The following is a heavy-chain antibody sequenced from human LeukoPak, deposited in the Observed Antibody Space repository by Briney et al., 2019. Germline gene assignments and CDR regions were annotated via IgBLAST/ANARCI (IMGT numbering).Heavy chain of an antibody. J-gene: IGHJ1*01. CDR1: GYIFTSYY. V-gene: IGHV1-46*01. Sequence: ASVKVSCKASGYIFTSYYMHWLRQAPGHGLEWMGIINPSGASTSYAQKFQGRVTMTRDTSTSTVYMELSSLRSEDTAVYYCARGAPVVVPSDYGPGYFRYWGQGTLVTVSS. CDR2: INPSGAST. D-gene: IGHD2-15*01. CDR3: ARGAPVVVPSDYGPGYFRY.